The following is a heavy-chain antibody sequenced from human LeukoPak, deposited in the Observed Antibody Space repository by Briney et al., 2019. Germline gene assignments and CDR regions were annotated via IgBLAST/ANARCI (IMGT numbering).Heavy chain of an antibody. CDR2: LYSGGNT. CDR1: GFTVSSNY. J-gene: IGHJ4*02. CDR3: ARDADSSGVDY. D-gene: IGHD6-19*01. V-gene: IGHV3-53*01. Sequence: QPGGSLRLSCAVSGFTVSSNYMSWVRQAPGKGLEWVSVLYSGGNTYYADSVKGRFTISRDNSKNTLYLQMNSLRAEDTAVYYCARDADSSGVDYWGQGSLVTVSS.